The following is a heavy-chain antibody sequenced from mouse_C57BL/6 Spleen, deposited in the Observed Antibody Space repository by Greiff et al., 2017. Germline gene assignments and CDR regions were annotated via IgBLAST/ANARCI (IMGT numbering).Heavy chain of an antibody. V-gene: IGHV1-52*01. CDR2: IDPSDSET. Sequence: QVQLQQPGAELVRPGSSVKLSCKASGYTFTSYWMHWVKQRPIQGLEWIGNIDPSDSETHYNQKFKDKATLTVDKSSSTAYMQLSSLTSEDSAVYYCARGASRDWYFDVWGTGTTVTVSS. CDR1: GYTFTSYW. CDR3: ARGASRDWYFDV. J-gene: IGHJ1*03.